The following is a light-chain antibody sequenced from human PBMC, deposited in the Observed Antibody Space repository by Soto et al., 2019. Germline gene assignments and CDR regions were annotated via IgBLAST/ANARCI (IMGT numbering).Light chain of an antibody. V-gene: IGKV3-11*01. J-gene: IGKJ1*01. CDR2: AAS. CDR1: QNVRTF. CDR3: QQHSHWPPWT. Sequence: EVVLTQSQATLSLSPGERATLSCRASQNVRTFLDWYQQKPGQAPRLLIYAASNRATGIPDRFSGSGSGTDFTLTISSLEPEDFAVYYCQQHSHWPPWTFGQGTRVEIQ.